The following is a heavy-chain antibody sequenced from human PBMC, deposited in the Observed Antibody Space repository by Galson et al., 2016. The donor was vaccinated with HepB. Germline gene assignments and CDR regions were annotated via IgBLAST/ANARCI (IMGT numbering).Heavy chain of an antibody. Sequence: SLRLSCAGSGFSFSTYDMHWVRQVTGKGLEWVSAIGSDGGTYYSGSVKGRFTISRDNAKNSLYLQMDSLRDGDTAVYYCARIFYDRLTRDYYGMDVWGQGTTVTVSS. D-gene: IGHD3-9*01. CDR2: IGSDGGT. J-gene: IGHJ6*02. CDR1: GFSFSTYD. CDR3: ARIFYDRLTRDYYGMDV. V-gene: IGHV3-13*04.